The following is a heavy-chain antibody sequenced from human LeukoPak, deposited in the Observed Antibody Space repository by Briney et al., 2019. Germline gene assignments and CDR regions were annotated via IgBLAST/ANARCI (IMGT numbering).Heavy chain of an antibody. D-gene: IGHD2-15*01. V-gene: IGHV1-18*01. CDR1: GYTFTSYG. J-gene: IGHJ3*02. CDR2: ISAYNGNT. CDR3: ARDRLRYCSGGSCSSDAFDI. Sequence: ASVKVSCKASGYTFTSYGISWVRQAPGQGLEWMGWISAYNGNTNYAQKLQGRVTMTTDTSTSTAYMELRSLRSGDTAVYYCARDRLRYCSGGSCSSDAFDIWGQGTMVTVSS.